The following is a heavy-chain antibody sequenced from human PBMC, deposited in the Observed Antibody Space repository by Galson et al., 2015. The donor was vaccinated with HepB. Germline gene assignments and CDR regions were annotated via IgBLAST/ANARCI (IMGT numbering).Heavy chain of an antibody. Sequence: SLRLSCAASGFTFSSYAMSWVRQAPGEGLEWVSAISGSGGSTYYADSVKGRFTISRDNSKNTLYLQMNSLRAEDTAVYYCAKFGTQRSWFREHNHFDCWGQGTLVTVSS. V-gene: IGHV3-23*01. D-gene: IGHD3-10*01. CDR2: ISGSGGST. CDR1: GFTFSSYA. CDR3: AKFGTQRSWFREHNHFDC. J-gene: IGHJ4*02.